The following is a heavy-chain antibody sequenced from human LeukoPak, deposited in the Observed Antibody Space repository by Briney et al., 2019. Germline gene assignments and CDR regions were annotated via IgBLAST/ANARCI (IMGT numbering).Heavy chain of an antibody. V-gene: IGHV4-34*01. Sequence: SETLSLTCAVYGGSFSGYYWSWIRQPPGKGLEWIGEINHSGSTNYNPSLKGRVTISVDTSKNQFSLKLSSVTAADTAVYYCARDSSYYYDSSGYFDYWGQGTLVTVSS. CDR2: INHSGST. CDR3: ARDSSYYYDSSGYFDY. D-gene: IGHD3-22*01. CDR1: GGSFSGYY. J-gene: IGHJ4*02.